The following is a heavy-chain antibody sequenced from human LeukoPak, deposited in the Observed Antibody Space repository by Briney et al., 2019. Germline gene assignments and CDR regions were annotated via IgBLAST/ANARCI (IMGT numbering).Heavy chain of an antibody. Sequence: SETLSLTCTVSGGSISSSSYYWGWIRQPPGKGLEWIGSIYYSGSTYYNPSLKSRVTISVDTSKNQFSLKLSSVTAADTAVYYCARLLVPAAPPHNWGQGTLVTVSS. CDR1: GGSISSSSYY. J-gene: IGHJ4*02. V-gene: IGHV4-39*01. CDR2: IYYSGST. CDR3: ARLLVPAAPPHN. D-gene: IGHD2-2*01.